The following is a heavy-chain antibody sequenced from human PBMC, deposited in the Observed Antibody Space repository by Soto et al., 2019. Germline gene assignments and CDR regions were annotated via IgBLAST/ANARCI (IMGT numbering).Heavy chain of an antibody. CDR1: GFTFSSYS. CDR2: ISRSSTTTI. CDR3: ARGSLQYFDWPHLRYETYGMDV. D-gene: IGHD3-9*01. V-gene: IGHV3-48*02. J-gene: IGHJ6*02. Sequence: GGSLRLSCAASGFTFSSYSMNWVRQAPGKGLEWVSCISRSSTTTIYYADSVKGRFTISRDNAKSSLYLQMNSLREEDTAVYYCARGSLQYFDWPHLRYETYGMDVWGQGTTVTVSS.